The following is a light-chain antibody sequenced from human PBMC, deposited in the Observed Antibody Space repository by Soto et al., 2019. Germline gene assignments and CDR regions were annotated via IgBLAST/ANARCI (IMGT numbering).Light chain of an antibody. Sequence: QSVLTQPPSVSGAPGQRVTISCTGSSSNIGAGFDVHWYQQFPGAAPKLLIYSHRNRPSGVPDRFSGSKSGTSASLAITGLQAEDEADYYCQSYDSNMSGVVFGTGTKVTVL. V-gene: IGLV1-40*01. CDR2: SHR. J-gene: IGLJ1*01. CDR1: SSNIGAGFD. CDR3: QSYDSNMSGVV.